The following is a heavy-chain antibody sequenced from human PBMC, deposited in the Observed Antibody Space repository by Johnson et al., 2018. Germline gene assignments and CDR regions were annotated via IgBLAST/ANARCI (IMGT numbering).Heavy chain of an antibody. CDR1: GFTFSSYN. V-gene: IGHV3-33*08. Sequence: QVQLVESGGGLVKPGGSLRLSCAASGFTFSSYNMNWVRQAPGKGLEWVAVIWYDGSNKYYADSVKGRFTISRDNSKNTLYLQMNSLRAEDTAVYYCARDQDCSSTSCLGMDVWGQGTTVTVSS. CDR3: ARDQDCSSTSCLGMDV. J-gene: IGHJ6*02. D-gene: IGHD2-2*01. CDR2: IWYDGSNK.